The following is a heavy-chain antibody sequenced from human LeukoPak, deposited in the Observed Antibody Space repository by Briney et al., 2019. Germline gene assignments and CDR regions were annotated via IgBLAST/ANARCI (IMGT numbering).Heavy chain of an antibody. CDR1: GYSSTSYW. CDR3: ARRVSSSSSRVNGLDWFDP. V-gene: IGHV5-10-1*01. J-gene: IGHJ5*02. D-gene: IGHD6-6*01. CDR2: IDPSDSYT. Sequence: GESLKISCKGSGYSSTSYWISWVRQMPGKGLEWMGRIDPSDSYTNYSPSFQGHVTISADKSISTAYLQWSSLKASDTAMYYCARRVSSSSSRVNGLDWFDPWGQGTLVTVSS.